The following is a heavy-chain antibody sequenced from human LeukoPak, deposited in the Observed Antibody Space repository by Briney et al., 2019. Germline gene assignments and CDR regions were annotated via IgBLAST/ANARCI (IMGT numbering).Heavy chain of an antibody. D-gene: IGHD6-13*01. V-gene: IGHV3-21*01. CDR2: ISSSSSYI. Sequence: GGSLRLSCAASGFTSSSYSMNWVRQAPGKGLEWVSSISSSSSYIYYADSVKGRFTISRDNAKNSLYLQMNSLRAEDTAVYYCARGGAAAASGGYEYFQHWGQGTLVTVSS. J-gene: IGHJ1*01. CDR3: ARGGAAAASGGYEYFQH. CDR1: GFTSSSYS.